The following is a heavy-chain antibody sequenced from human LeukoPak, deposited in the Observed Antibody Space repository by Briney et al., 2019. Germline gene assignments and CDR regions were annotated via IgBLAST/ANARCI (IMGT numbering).Heavy chain of an antibody. CDR3: VKIRGGTSTAFDI. CDR2: ITWDSDTL. Sequence: GGSLRLSCVASGFNFDGFAMHWVRQAPGKGLQWVAGITWDSDTLGYADSVKGRLTISRDNAKNSLYLQMNSLRTEDTAFYYCVKIRGGTSTAFDIWGQGTMVTVSS. CDR1: GFNFDGFA. D-gene: IGHD3-16*01. V-gene: IGHV3-9*01. J-gene: IGHJ3*02.